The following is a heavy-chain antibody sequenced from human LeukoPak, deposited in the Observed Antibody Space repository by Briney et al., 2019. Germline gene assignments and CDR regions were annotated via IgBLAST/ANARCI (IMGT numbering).Heavy chain of an antibody. CDR2: IYYSGSS. D-gene: IGHD3-22*01. J-gene: IGHJ5*01. Sequence: SQTLSLTCTVSGGSISSGDYYWSWIRQPPGKGLEWIGHIYYSGSSYYNPSLKSRVTISVDTSKNQFSLKLSSVTAADTAVYYCARVDYDSRGYLDSWGQGTLVTVSS. V-gene: IGHV4-30-4*01. CDR1: GGSISSGDYY. CDR3: ARVDYDSRGYLDS.